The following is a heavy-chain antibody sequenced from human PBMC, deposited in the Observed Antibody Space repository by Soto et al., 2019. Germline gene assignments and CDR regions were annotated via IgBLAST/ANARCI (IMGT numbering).Heavy chain of an antibody. CDR2: IFWNDDK. CDR1: GFSLSTSGVG. Sequence: RAALVNPTQTLALTCAFSGFSLSTSGVGVGWIRQPPGKALEWLAVIFWNDDKRYSPSVKSRLTITKDTTRNQVVLTMTNMDPVDTGTYYCARRGEQASQPFDSWGQGSLVTVSS. D-gene: IGHD2-21*01. J-gene: IGHJ4*02. V-gene: IGHV2-5*01. CDR3: ARRGEQASQPFDS.